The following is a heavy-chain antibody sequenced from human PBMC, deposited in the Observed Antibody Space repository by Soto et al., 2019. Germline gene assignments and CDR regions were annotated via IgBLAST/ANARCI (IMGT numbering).Heavy chain of an antibody. CDR3: ARLGYYDLYYYGMDV. Sequence: ESLKISCKGSGYSFTSYWIGWVRQMPGKGLEWMGIIYPGDSDTSYSPSFQGQVTISADKSISTAYLQWSSLKASDTAMYYCARLGYYDLYYYGMDVWGQGTTVTVSS. CDR1: GYSFTSYW. D-gene: IGHD3-22*01. CDR2: IYPGDSDT. J-gene: IGHJ6*02. V-gene: IGHV5-51*01.